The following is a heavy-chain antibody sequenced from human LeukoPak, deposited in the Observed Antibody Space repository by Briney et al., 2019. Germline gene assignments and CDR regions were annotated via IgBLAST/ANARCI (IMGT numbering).Heavy chain of an antibody. CDR2: ISAYNGNT. V-gene: IGHV1-18*01. D-gene: IGHD2-8*01. CDR1: GYTFTSYG. J-gene: IGHJ4*02. CDR3: AREAPDIVLMVYATLRGYFDY. Sequence: ASVKVSCKASGYTFTSYGISWVRQAPGQGLEWMGWISAYNGNTNYAQKLQGRVTMTTDTSTSTAYMELRSLRSDDTAVYYCAREAPDIVLMVYATLRGYFDYWGQGTLVTVSS.